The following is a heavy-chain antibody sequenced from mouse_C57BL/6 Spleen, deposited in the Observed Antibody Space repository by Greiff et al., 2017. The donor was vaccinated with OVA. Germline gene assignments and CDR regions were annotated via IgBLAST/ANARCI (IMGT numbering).Heavy chain of an antibody. Sequence: EVQLQQSGPELVKPGASVKMSCKASGYTFTDYNMHWVKQSHGKSLEWIGYINPNNGGTSYNQKFKGKATLTVNKSSSTAYMELRSLTSEDSAVYYSARSEFYDGSQGDAMDYWGQGTSVTVSS. CDR1: GYTFTDYN. CDR3: ARSEFYDGSQGDAMDY. CDR2: INPNNGGT. J-gene: IGHJ4*01. D-gene: IGHD2-3*01. V-gene: IGHV1-22*01.